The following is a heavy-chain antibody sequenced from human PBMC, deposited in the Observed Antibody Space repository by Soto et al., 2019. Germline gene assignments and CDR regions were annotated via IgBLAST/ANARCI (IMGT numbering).Heavy chain of an antibody. V-gene: IGHV3-30*18. CDR2: VAYDGSYQ. CDR3: AKDHVNSGPSPDWFDP. Sequence: QVQLVESGGGVVQPGRSLRLSCAASGFSISSYGMHWVRQTPGKGLQWVAVVAYDGSYQHYADSLKGRFTISRDISKNTLFLEMDSLKPEDTAVYYCAKDHVNSGPSPDWFDPWSQGTLVTVSS. CDR1: GFSISSYG. D-gene: IGHD6-19*01. J-gene: IGHJ5*02.